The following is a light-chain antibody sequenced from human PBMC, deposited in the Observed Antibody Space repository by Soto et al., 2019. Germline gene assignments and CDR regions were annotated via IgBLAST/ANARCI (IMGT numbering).Light chain of an antibody. Sequence: EIVLTQSPGTLSLSPGERATLSCRASQSVSSSYLAWYQQKPGQAPRLLIYGASSRATGIPDRFSGSGSGTDFTLTISRLEPEDFAVYYWQQYGSSPPWLTFGGGTKVEIK. J-gene: IGKJ4*01. CDR3: QQYGSSPPWLT. V-gene: IGKV3-20*01. CDR1: QSVSSSY. CDR2: GAS.